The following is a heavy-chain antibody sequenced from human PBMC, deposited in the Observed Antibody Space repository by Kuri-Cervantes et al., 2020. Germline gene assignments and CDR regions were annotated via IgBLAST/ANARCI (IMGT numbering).Heavy chain of an antibody. Sequence: GESLKISCAASGFTFSSYAMYWVRQAPGKGLEWVAVISYDGSNKYYADSVKGRFTISRDNSKNTLYLQMNSLRAEDTAVYYCAKASELPEYYGMDVWGQGTTVTVSS. J-gene: IGHJ6*02. CDR3: AKASELPEYYGMDV. CDR1: GFTFSSYA. D-gene: IGHD1-7*01. CDR2: ISYDGSNK. V-gene: IGHV3-30*04.